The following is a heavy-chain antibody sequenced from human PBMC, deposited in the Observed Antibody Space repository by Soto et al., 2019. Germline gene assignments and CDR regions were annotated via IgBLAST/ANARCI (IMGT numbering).Heavy chain of an antibody. CDR3: TAPEDTADWYGNYAFDI. V-gene: IGHV3-15*01. J-gene: IGHJ3*02. CDR2: LKSKTDGGAT. Sequence: EVQLVESGGGLVRPGGSLRLSCTASGFTFTNAWMHWVRQAPGKGLEWIGRLKSKTDGGATDYAAPVKGRFTISRDDSTNTLYLQMNSLKTEDSAVYYCTAPEDTADWYGNYAFDIWGQGTMVTVSS. CDR1: GFTFTNAW. D-gene: IGHD3-9*01.